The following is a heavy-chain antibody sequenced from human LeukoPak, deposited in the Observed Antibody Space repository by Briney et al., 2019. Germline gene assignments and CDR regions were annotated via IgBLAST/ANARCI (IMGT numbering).Heavy chain of an antibody. CDR2: TSSSDAGT. J-gene: IGHJ4*02. CDR3: AKDLHYGSADY. D-gene: IGHD3-10*01. Sequence: GGSLRLSCAASGFTLSTYAMSWVRQTPGKGLEWVAATSSSDAGTYHADSVGGRFTISRDNAKNALYLQMNSLRAEDTAVYYCAKDLHYGSADYWGQGTLVTVSS. V-gene: IGHV3-23*01. CDR1: GFTLSTYA.